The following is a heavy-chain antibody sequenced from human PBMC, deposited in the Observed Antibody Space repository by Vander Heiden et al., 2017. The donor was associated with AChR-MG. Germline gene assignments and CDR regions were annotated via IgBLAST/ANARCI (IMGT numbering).Heavy chain of an antibody. CDR2: INPNSGGT. D-gene: IGHD2-2*01. CDR3: ASFVVVPGAMGATGTHHDTHDY. J-gene: IGHJ4*01. Sequence: QVQLVQSGAEVKKPGASVKVSCKASGYIFTGYYMHWVRQAPGQGLEWMGRINPNSGGTNYAQKFQGRVTMTWYTSISPAYMELSRLRSDDTAVYYCASFVVVPGAMGATGTHHDTHDYWGHGRLVAVSS. V-gene: IGHV1-2*06. CDR1: GYIFTGYY.